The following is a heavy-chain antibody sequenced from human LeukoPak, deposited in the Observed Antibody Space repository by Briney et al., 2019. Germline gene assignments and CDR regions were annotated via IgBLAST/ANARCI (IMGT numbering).Heavy chain of an antibody. CDR1: GFSFSSYA. V-gene: IGHV3-23*01. Sequence: PGGSLRLSCAASGFSFSSYAMSWVRQAPGKGLEWVSAISGSGGSTYYADSVKGRFTISGDNSKNTLYLQMNSLRAEDTAVYYCAKDRRYYDSSGYYYFDYWGQGTLVTVSS. CDR3: AKDRRYYDSSGYYYFDY. D-gene: IGHD3-22*01. CDR2: ISGSGGST. J-gene: IGHJ4*02.